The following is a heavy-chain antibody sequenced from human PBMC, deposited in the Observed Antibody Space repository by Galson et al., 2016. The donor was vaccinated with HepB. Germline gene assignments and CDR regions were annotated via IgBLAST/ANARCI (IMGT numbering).Heavy chain of an antibody. V-gene: IGHV3-33*01. CDR2: IWYDGSNK. J-gene: IGHJ4*02. Sequence: SLRLSCAASGLTFSSYGMHWVRQAPGKGLEWVALIWYDGSNKYYADSVKGRFTISRDNSKNTLYLQMNSMRAEDTAVYYCARVLGGTPTGYFDLWGQGTLVTVSS. CDR1: GLTFSSYG. CDR3: ARVLGGTPTGYFDL. D-gene: IGHD1-1*01.